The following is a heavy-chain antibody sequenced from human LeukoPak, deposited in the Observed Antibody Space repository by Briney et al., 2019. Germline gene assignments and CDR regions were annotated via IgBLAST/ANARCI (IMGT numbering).Heavy chain of an antibody. Sequence: GSLRHTCAASGFTFSSSWMNWVRQAPGKGLEWVANIKEDGSEKYYVDSVKGRFTISRDNAKKSLYLQMNSLRAEDTAVYYCTRVSLLDSPDYWGQGTLVTVSS. J-gene: IGHJ4*02. CDR1: GFTFSSSW. CDR3: TRVSLLDSPDY. D-gene: IGHD3-10*01. CDR2: IKEDGSEK. V-gene: IGHV3-7*01.